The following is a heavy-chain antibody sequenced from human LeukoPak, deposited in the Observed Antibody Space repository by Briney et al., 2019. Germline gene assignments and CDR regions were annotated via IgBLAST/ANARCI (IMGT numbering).Heavy chain of an antibody. Sequence: WVRQAPGKGLEWIGSIFYSGSTYYNPSLKSRLTISVDTSKNHFSLNLSSVTAADTAVYYCARCDGTSYQEKDYWGQGTLVTVSS. V-gene: IGHV4-39*01. CDR2: IFYSGST. CDR3: ARCDGTSYQEKDY. J-gene: IGHJ4*02. D-gene: IGHD2-2*01.